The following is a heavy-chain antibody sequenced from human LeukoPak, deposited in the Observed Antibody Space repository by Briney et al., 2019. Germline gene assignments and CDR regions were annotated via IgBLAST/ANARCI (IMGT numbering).Heavy chain of an antibody. D-gene: IGHD6-19*01. J-gene: IGHJ4*02. CDR3: ARVASDSSGWYHFDY. CDR1: GFTVSGNY. CDR2: IYSGGDT. Sequence: GGSLRLSCAASGFTVSGNYMSWVRQAPGKGLEWISLIYSGGDTYYPDSVRGRFTISRDNSKNTLYLQMNSLRTEDTAVYYCARVASDSSGWYHFDYWGQGTLVTVSS. V-gene: IGHV3-53*01.